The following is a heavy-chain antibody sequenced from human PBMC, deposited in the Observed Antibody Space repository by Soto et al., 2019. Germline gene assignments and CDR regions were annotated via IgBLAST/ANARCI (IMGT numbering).Heavy chain of an antibody. CDR2: INSDGSST. V-gene: IGHV3-74*01. CDR1: GFTFSSYW. D-gene: IGHD6-19*01. Sequence: GGSPRLSCAASGFTFSSYWMHWVRQAPGKGLVWVSRINSDGSSTSYADSVKGRFTISRDNAKNTLYLQMNSLRAEDTAVYYCAVAVAGPTAIGYWGQGTLVTVSS. CDR3: AVAVAGPTAIGY. J-gene: IGHJ4*02.